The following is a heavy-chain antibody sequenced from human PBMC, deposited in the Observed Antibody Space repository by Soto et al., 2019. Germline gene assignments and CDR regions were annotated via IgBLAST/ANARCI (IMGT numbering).Heavy chain of an antibody. V-gene: IGHV3-21*01. J-gene: IGHJ6*02. Sequence: EVQLVESGGGLVEPGGSLRLSCAPSGLSFSTHSMSWIRQAPGKGLEWVSSISSDSYYIYYADSVKGRFTISRDHAKNSLYLQMNSLRADDTAVYYCARNRNPSSKTHGMDVWGQGTTVTGSS. CDR3: ARNRNPSSKTHGMDV. CDR2: ISSDSYYI. CDR1: GLSFSTHS.